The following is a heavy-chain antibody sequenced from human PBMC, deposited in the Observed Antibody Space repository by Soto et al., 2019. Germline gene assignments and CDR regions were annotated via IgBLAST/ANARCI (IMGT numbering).Heavy chain of an antibody. J-gene: IGHJ4*02. D-gene: IGHD2-2*02. CDR1: GFTLSSHG. Sequence: QVQLVESGGGVVQPGRSLRLSCAASGFTLSSHGMHWVRQAPGKGLEWVAVLSHDGSNKFYAVSVESRFTISRDDSKNTLYLQMNSLGAEDTAMYYCAKENTFADYWGQGTLVTV. V-gene: IGHV3-30*18. CDR2: LSHDGSNK. CDR3: AKENTFADY.